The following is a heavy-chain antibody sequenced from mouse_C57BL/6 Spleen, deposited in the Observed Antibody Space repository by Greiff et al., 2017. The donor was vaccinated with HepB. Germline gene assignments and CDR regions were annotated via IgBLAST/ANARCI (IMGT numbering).Heavy chain of an antibody. CDR3: AREQGY. Sequence: EVKLQESGPGLVKPSQSLSLTCSVTGYSITSGYYWNWIRQFPGNKLEWMGYISYDGSNNYNPSLKNRISSTRDTSKNQFFLKLNSVTTEDTATYYCAREQGYWGQGTTLTVSS. CDR1: GYSITSGYY. V-gene: IGHV3-6*01. CDR2: ISYDGSN. J-gene: IGHJ2*01.